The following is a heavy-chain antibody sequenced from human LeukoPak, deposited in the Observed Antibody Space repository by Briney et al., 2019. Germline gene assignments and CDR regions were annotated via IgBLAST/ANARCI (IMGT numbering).Heavy chain of an antibody. CDR1: GFTFDDYG. D-gene: IGHD2-21*02. CDR3: ARVPYCGGDCYSNWFDP. V-gene: IGHV3-20*04. Sequence: GGSLRLSCAASGFTFDDYGMSWVRQAPGKGLGWVSGINWNGGSTGYADSVKGRFTISRDNAKNSLYLQMNSLRAEDTALYYCARVPYCGGDCYSNWFDPWGQGTLVTVSS. CDR2: INWNGGST. J-gene: IGHJ5*02.